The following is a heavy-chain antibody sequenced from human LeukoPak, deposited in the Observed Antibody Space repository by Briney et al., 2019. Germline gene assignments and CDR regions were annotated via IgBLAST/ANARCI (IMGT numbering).Heavy chain of an antibody. V-gene: IGHV3-48*04. CDR2: ISSSSSTI. J-gene: IGHJ3*02. Sequence: PGGSLRLSCAASGSTFSSYSMNWVRQAPGKGLEWVSYISSSSSTIYYADSVKGRFTISRDNAKNSLYLQMNSLRAEDTAVYYCARQDIVVVVAALHDAFDIWGQGTMVTVSS. CDR3: ARQDIVVVVAALHDAFDI. CDR1: GSTFSSYS. D-gene: IGHD2-15*01.